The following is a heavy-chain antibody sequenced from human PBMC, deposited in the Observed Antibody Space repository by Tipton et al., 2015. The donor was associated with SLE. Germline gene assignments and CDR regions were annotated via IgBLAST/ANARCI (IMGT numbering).Heavy chain of an antibody. J-gene: IGHJ4*02. Sequence: SLRLSCAASGFTFSNYVMHWVRQAPGKGLEWVAVISHDGTDQYYADSVKGRFTISRDNSKNTLHLQMTSLRSDDAAVYYCARGILGPTDFDYWGQGTLVTVSS. CDR3: ARGILGPTDFDY. CDR1: GFTFSNYV. V-gene: IGHV3-30*04. CDR2: ISHDGTDQ. D-gene: IGHD1-26*01.